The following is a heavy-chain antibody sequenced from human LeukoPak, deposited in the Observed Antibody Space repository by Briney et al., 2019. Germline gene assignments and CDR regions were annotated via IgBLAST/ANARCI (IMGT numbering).Heavy chain of an antibody. CDR2: INHSGST. Sequence: SETLSLTCAVYGGSFSGYYWSWIRQPPGKGLEWIGEINHSGSTNYNPSLKSRVTISVDTSKNQFSLKLSSVTAADTAVYYCARGAVVVAALPSYFDYWGQGTLVTVSS. D-gene: IGHD2-15*01. CDR1: GGSFSGYY. CDR3: ARGAVVVAALPSYFDY. V-gene: IGHV4-34*01. J-gene: IGHJ4*02.